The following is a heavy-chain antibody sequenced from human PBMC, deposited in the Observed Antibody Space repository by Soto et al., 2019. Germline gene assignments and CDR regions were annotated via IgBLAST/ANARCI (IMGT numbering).Heavy chain of an antibody. D-gene: IGHD3-3*01. CDR2: ISGSVGST. J-gene: IGHJ6*02. CDR3: AKYDFWRGHTGYYYGMDV. V-gene: IGHV3-23*01. Sequence: XESLRLTFAASGFTFSSYDMSWVGQAPGKGLEWVSAISGSVGSTYYADSVKGRFTISRDNSKNTLYLQMNSLRAEDTAVYYCAKYDFWRGHTGYYYGMDVWGQGTTVTVSS. CDR1: GFTFSSYD.